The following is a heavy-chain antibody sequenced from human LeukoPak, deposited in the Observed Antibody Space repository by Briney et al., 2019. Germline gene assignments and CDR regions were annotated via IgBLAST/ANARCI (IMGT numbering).Heavy chain of an antibody. CDR3: ARGGEKPMDV. D-gene: IGHD1-14*01. J-gene: IGHJ6*04. CDR2: IKQDGSEK. CDR1: GFTFSNAW. V-gene: IGHV3-7*01. Sequence: GGSLRLSCAASGFTFSNAWMSWVRQAPGKGLEWVANIKQDGSEKYYVDSVKGRFTISRDNAKNSLYLQMNSLRAEDTAVYYCARGGEKPMDVWGKGTTVTVSS.